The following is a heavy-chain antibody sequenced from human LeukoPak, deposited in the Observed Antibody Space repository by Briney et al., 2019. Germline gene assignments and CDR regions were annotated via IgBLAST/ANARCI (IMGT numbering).Heavy chain of an antibody. Sequence: GGSLRLSCVASGFTFSSYAMTWVRQAPGKGLEWVSAISGSGGSTYYADSVKGRFTISRDNSKNTLYLQMNSLRAEDTAVYYCAKDDEYSYGTDYWGQGTLFTVSS. CDR3: AKDDEYSYGTDY. D-gene: IGHD5-18*01. V-gene: IGHV3-23*01. CDR2: ISGSGGST. J-gene: IGHJ4*02. CDR1: GFTFSSYA.